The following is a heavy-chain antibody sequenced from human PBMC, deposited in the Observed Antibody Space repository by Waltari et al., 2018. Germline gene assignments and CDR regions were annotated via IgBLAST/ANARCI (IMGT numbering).Heavy chain of an antibody. CDR3: AREFPPRAVNWFDP. V-gene: IGHV1-2*02. J-gene: IGHJ5*02. CDR2: INPNSGCT. CDR1: GYTFTGYY. Sequence: QVQLVQSGAEVKKPGASVKVSCKASGYTFTGYYMHWVRQAPGQGLAGVGLINPNSGCTNYAQKFQGRVTMTRDMSNSTADMELSRLRSDDTAVYFCAREFPPRAVNWFDPWGQGTLVTVSS.